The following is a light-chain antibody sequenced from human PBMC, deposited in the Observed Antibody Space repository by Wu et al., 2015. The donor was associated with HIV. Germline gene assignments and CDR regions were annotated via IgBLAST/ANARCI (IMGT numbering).Light chain of an antibody. J-gene: IGKJ1*01. CDR1: QGITNT. Sequence: AIQLTQSPSSLSASVGDRVTITCRASQGITNTLAWYQQKPRKAPNLLIYDGSSLKSGVPSRFSGSGSGTDFTLTISSLQPEDVATYYCQKYNTAPWTFGQGTKVEMK. V-gene: IGKV1-13*02. CDR2: DGS. CDR3: QKYNTAPWT.